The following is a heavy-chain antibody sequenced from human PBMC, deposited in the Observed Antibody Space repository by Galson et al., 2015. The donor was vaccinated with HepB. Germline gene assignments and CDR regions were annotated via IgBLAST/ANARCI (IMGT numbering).Heavy chain of an antibody. CDR2: INAGNGNT. Sequence: SVKVSCKASGYTFTSYAMHWVRQAPGQRLEWMGWINAGNGNTKYSQKFQGRVTITRDTSASTAYMELSSLRSEDTAVYYCARGRQACSSTSCYLRWFDPWGQGTLVTVSS. J-gene: IGHJ5*02. D-gene: IGHD2-2*01. CDR3: ARGRQACSSTSCYLRWFDP. CDR1: GYTFTSYA. V-gene: IGHV1-3*01.